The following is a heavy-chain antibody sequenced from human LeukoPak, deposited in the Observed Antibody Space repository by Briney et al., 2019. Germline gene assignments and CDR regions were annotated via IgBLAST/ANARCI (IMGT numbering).Heavy chain of an antibody. V-gene: IGHV1-69*01. CDR3: ARGSYVEYGLYYYYYMDV. Sequence: SVKVSCKASGGTFSSYAISWVRQAPGQGLEWMGGIIPIFGTANYAQKFQGRVTITADESTSTAYMELSSLRSEDTAVYYSARGSYVEYGLYYYYYMDVWCKGTTVTVSS. J-gene: IGHJ6*03. CDR1: GGTFSSYA. D-gene: IGHD6-6*01. CDR2: IIPIFGTA.